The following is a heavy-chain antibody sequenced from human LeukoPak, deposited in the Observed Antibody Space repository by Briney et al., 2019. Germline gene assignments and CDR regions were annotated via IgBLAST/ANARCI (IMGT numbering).Heavy chain of an antibody. D-gene: IGHD3-9*01. CDR3: ARGRFELPY. CDR1: GGSLSNYY. Sequence: SETLSLTCTVSGGSLSNYYWSWIRQPPGKGLESIGYIYYSGGTNYNPSLTSRVTISVDTSKNQFFLKLNSVTAADTALYYCARGRFELPYWGQGTLVAVSS. CDR2: IYYSGGT. V-gene: IGHV4-59*01. J-gene: IGHJ4*02.